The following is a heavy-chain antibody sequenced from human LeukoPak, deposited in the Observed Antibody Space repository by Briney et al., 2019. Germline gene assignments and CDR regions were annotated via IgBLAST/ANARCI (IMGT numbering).Heavy chain of an antibody. CDR3: AREEGRDNWFDP. J-gene: IGHJ5*02. CDR2: IYSDGST. Sequence: SETLSLTCTVSGVSISSSSYYWGWIRQPPGKGLEWIGSIYSDGSTYYNPSLKSRVTISVDTSKNQFSLKLSSVTAADTAVYYCAREEGRDNWFDPWGQGTLVTVSS. V-gene: IGHV4-39*07. CDR1: GVSISSSSYY. D-gene: IGHD3-10*01.